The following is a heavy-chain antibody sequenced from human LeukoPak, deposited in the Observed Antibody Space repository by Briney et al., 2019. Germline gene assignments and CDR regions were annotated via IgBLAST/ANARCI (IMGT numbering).Heavy chain of an antibody. CDR1: GYSISSGCY. J-gene: IGHJ4*02. CDR2: IYHSGST. Sequence: SETLSLTCAVSGYSISSGCYWGWIRQPPGKGLEFIGSIYHSGSTYYNPSLKSRLTISVDTSKNQFSLKLSSVTAADTAVYYCARDNYGDDPFDFWGQGTLVSVSS. D-gene: IGHD4-17*01. CDR3: ARDNYGDDPFDF. V-gene: IGHV4-38-2*02.